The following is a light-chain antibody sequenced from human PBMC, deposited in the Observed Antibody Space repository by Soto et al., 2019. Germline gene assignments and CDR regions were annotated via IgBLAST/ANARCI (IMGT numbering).Light chain of an antibody. CDR2: GAS. Sequence: EIVLTQSPGTLSLSPGERATLSCRARQTVSRPYLAWYQQKPGQAPRLLIYGASTRATGIPARFSGSGSGTEFTLTISSLEPEDFATYYCQQLNSYPFTFGQGTRLEIK. CDR3: QQLNSYPFT. J-gene: IGKJ5*01. CDR1: QTVSRPY. V-gene: IGKV3-20*01.